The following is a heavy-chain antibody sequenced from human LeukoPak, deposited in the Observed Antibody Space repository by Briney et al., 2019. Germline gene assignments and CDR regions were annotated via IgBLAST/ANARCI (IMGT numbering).Heavy chain of an antibody. CDR2: ISSSSSYI. CDR1: GFTFSSYS. V-gene: IGHV3-21*04. Sequence: GGSLRLSCAASGFTFSSYSMNWVRQAPGKGLEWVSSISSSSSYIYYADSVKGRFTISRDNSKNTLYLQMNSLRAEDTAVYYCAKDMGTAMAIFDYWGQGTLVTVSS. D-gene: IGHD5-18*01. J-gene: IGHJ4*02. CDR3: AKDMGTAMAIFDY.